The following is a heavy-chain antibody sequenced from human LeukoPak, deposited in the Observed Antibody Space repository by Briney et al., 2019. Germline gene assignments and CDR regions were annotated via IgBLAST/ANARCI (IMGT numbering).Heavy chain of an antibody. Sequence: GSLRLSCAASGFTFSDYYMSWIRQPPGKGLEWIGSIYYSGSTYYNPSLKSRVTISVDTSKNQFSLKLSSVTAADTAVYYCARHQALQGGYDWFSRAPQYYFDYWGQGTLVTVSS. CDR1: GFTFSDYY. CDR2: IYYSGST. D-gene: IGHD5-12*01. V-gene: IGHV4-39*01. CDR3: ARHQALQGGYDWFSRAPQYYFDY. J-gene: IGHJ4*02.